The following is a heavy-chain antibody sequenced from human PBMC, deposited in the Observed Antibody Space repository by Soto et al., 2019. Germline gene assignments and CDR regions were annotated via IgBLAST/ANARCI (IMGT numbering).Heavy chain of an antibody. CDR3: AKDRRITIFGVAQEKFDY. D-gene: IGHD3-3*01. J-gene: IGHJ4*02. CDR1: GFTFSSYA. CDR2: ISGSGGST. V-gene: IGHV3-23*01. Sequence: PGGSLRLSCAASGFTFSSYAMSWVRQAPGKGLEWVSAISGSGGSTYYADSVKGRFTISRDNSKNTLYLQMNSLRAEDTAVYYCAKDRRITIFGVAQEKFDYWGQGTLVTVSS.